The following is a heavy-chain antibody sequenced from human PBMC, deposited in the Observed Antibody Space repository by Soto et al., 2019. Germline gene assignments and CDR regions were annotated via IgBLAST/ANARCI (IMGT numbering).Heavy chain of an antibody. CDR3: ARSQGSSTSLEIYYYYYYGVDV. Sequence: QVRLVQSGAEVKTPGSSVKVSCKASGGTFGSYAISWVRQAPGQGLEWMGGIIPSPGTANYAQKFKGRVTNAADETTSTAYKEPSSPRSQDTAVYYCARSQGSSTSLEIYYYYYYGVDVWCQGTTVTVS. J-gene: IGHJ6*02. CDR2: IIPSPGTA. CDR1: GGTFGSYA. D-gene: IGHD2-2*01. V-gene: IGHV1-69*01.